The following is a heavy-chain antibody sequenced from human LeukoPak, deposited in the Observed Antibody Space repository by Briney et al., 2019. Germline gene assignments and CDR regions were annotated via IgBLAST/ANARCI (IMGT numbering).Heavy chain of an antibody. CDR2: ISSSSSYI. V-gene: IGHV3-21*01. CDR1: GFTFSSYS. CDR3: AREGALGFDY. Sequence: GGSLRLSCAASGFTFSSYSMNWVRQAPGKGLEWVSSISSSSSYIYYADSVKGRFTISSDNAKNSLYLQMNSLRAEDTAVYYCAREGALGFDYWGQGTLVTVSS. D-gene: IGHD3-16*01. J-gene: IGHJ4*02.